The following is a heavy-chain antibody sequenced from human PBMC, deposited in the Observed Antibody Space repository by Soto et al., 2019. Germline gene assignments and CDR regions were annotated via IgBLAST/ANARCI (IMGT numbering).Heavy chain of an antibody. CDR2: IYYSGST. Sequence: SETLSLTCTVSGGSISSSSYYWDWIRQPPGKGLEWIGSIYYSGSTYYNPSLKSRVTISVDTSKNQFSLKLSSVTAADTAVYYCARESVSSSPYYYYGMDVWGQGTTVTVSS. V-gene: IGHV4-39*07. J-gene: IGHJ6*02. CDR1: GGSISSSSYY. D-gene: IGHD6-6*01. CDR3: ARESVSSSPYYYYGMDV.